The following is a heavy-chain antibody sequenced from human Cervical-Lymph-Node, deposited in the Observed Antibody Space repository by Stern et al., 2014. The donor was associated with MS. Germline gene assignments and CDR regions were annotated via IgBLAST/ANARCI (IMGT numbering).Heavy chain of an antibody. D-gene: IGHD2-15*01. Sequence: QVQLQESGPGLVKPSETLSLTCTVSGGSISSSSYYWGWIRQPPGKGLEWIASINKTGTTPYNPSLKSRLTISVDTSKTQFSLKLIFVTAADTAVYHCAREGPGSSSLDYWGQGALVTVSS. J-gene: IGHJ4*02. V-gene: IGHV4-39*01. CDR2: INKTGTT. CDR1: GGSISSSSYY. CDR3: AREGPGSSSLDY.